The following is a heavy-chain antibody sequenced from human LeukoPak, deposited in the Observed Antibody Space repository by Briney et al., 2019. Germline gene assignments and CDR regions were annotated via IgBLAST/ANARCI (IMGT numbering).Heavy chain of an antibody. J-gene: IGHJ4*02. Sequence: GGSLRLSCAASGFTFSSYAMTWVRQAPGKGLEWVSAISGSGDSTYYADSVKGRFTISRDNSKNTLYLQMNSLRAEDTAVYYCARDITMRNDYWGQGTLVTVSS. CDR3: ARDITMRNDY. V-gene: IGHV3-23*01. D-gene: IGHD3-22*01. CDR1: GFTFSSYA. CDR2: ISGSGDST.